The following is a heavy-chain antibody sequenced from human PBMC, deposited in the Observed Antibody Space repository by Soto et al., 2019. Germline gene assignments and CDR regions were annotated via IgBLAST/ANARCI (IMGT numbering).Heavy chain of an antibody. V-gene: IGHV1-69*12. CDR2: IITMCNTA. CDR1: GGSDVFNNYP. D-gene: IGHD6-19*01. J-gene: IGHJ5*02. CDR3: ARHYPTAVSGAGWFDT. Sequence: QVQLVQSGAEIKKPASSVKVSCKASGGSDVFNNYPVSWVRQAPGQGLEWMGAIITMCNTADYAQMFLGRVKITADEFTRTVYMELPSLTSDDTAVYYCARHYPTAVSGAGWFDTWGQGTLVTVSS.